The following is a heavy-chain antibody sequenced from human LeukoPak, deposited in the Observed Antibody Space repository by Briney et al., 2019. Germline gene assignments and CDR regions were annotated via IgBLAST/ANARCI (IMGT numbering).Heavy chain of an antibody. D-gene: IGHD2-8*02. CDR2: IYYSGST. J-gene: IGHJ4*02. Sequence: SETLSLTCTVSGESISGFYWTWIRQPPGKGLEWIGYIYYSGSTNYNPSLKSRVTISADTSKNQFSLKVSSVTAADTAVYYCARGYWFYFDYWGQGTLVTVSS. CDR3: ARGYWFYFDY. V-gene: IGHV4-59*08. CDR1: GESISGFY.